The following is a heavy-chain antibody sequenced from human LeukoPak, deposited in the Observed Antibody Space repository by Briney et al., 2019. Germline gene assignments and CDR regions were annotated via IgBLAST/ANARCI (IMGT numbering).Heavy chain of an antibody. Sequence: GGSLRLSCAASAFTVSSNYMNWVRQAPGKGLEWVSVIYSGNITYYAESVKGRVSISRDNSKNTVYLQVNSLRAEDTAVYYCVRGCDYYGSGSYYNLVDYWGQGILVTVSS. CDR2: IYSGNIT. V-gene: IGHV3-66*01. CDR3: VRGCDYYGSGSYYNLVDY. J-gene: IGHJ4*02. CDR1: AFTVSSNY. D-gene: IGHD3-10*01.